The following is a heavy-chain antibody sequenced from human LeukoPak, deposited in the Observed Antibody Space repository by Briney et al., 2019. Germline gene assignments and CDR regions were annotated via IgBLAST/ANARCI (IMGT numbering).Heavy chain of an antibody. CDR2: IYYTGST. Sequence: SETLSLTCTVSGGSISSYYWSWIRQPPGKGLEWIGLIYYTGSTNYNPSLKSRVTISVDTSKNEFSLKLSSVTAADTAVYHCARQGGGVTYFDYWGQGTLVTVSA. J-gene: IGHJ4*02. CDR3: ARQGGGVTYFDY. V-gene: IGHV4-59*08. D-gene: IGHD3-16*01. CDR1: GGSISSYY.